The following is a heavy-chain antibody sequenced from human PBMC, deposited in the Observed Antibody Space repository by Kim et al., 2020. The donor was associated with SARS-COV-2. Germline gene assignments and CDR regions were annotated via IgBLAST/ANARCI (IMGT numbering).Heavy chain of an antibody. V-gene: IGHV3-11*01. Sequence: SDGRARKYAHSVNGRFTISRDNAKKSLSLQMNSLTPEDTAVYYCVREPANWGQGTLVTVSS. CDR2: SDGRAR. CDR3: VREPAN. J-gene: IGHJ4*02.